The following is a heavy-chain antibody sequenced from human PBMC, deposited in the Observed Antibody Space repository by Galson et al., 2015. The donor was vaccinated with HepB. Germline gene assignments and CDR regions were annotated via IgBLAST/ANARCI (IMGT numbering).Heavy chain of an antibody. D-gene: IGHD4-23*01. Sequence: SLRLSCAASGFTVTDNYMAWVRQAPGKGLQWVSSIYSGGKTYYADSVKGRFTISRDTSNNTLYLQMNTLRADDTAVYYCVRAKGKEWYFALRGRGTLISVS. CDR2: IYSGGKT. CDR1: GFTVTDNY. J-gene: IGHJ2*01. CDR3: VRAKGKEWYFAL. V-gene: IGHV3-53*01.